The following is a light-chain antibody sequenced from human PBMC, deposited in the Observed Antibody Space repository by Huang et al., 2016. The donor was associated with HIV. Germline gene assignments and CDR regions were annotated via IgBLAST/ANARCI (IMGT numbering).Light chain of an antibody. Sequence: EIVMTQSPATLSLSPGERATLSCRASQRIGTNLAWYQQNPGQAPRLLIYGGSTRAGGIQDRFSGSGSGTEFTLTIDSLQAEDFAVYYCQQYQVWPPATFGQGTRVEIK. CDR2: GGS. CDR1: QRIGTN. V-gene: IGKV3-15*01. CDR3: QQYQVWPPAT. J-gene: IGKJ1*01.